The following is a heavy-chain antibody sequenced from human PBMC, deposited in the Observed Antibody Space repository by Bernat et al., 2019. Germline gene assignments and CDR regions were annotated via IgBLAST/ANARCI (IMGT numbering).Heavy chain of an antibody. J-gene: IGHJ4*02. CDR2: ISHDGST. V-gene: IGHV3-23*01. D-gene: IGHD6-6*01. CDR3: AKDGAARPWPRFDY. CDR1: GFIFSSNA. Sequence: EVQLLESGGGLVQPGGSLRLSCAASGFIFSSNAMSWVRQAPEKGLEWVSTISHDGSTYYADSVKGRFTISKDNSKTTLYLQMDSLRAEATAVYYCAKDGAARPWPRFDYWGEGTLITVSS.